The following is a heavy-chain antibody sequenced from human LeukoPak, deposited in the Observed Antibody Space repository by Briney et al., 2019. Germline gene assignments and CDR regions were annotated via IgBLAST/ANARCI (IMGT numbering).Heavy chain of an antibody. CDR1: GFTFRSSA. V-gene: IGHV3-23*01. Sequence: PGGSLRLSCAASGFTFRSSAMTWVRQAPGKGLEWVSALSGSGGSTYYADSVKGRFTISRDNSKNTLYLQMNGLRAEDTAVYYCAKSSDRSPFDIWGQGTMVTVSS. CDR2: LSGSGGST. CDR3: AKSSDRSPFDI. D-gene: IGHD3-22*01. J-gene: IGHJ3*02.